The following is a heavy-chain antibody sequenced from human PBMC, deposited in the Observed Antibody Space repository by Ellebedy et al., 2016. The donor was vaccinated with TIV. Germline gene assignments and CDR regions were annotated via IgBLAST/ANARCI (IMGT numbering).Heavy chain of an antibody. CDR1: GDTFNSYA. Sequence: AASVKVSCKASGDTFNSYAISWVRQAPGQGLEWMGGIIPIFGTANYAQKFHGRVTITADESTSTAYMELSSLRSEDTAVYYCASGRTTISTWHYYGLDVWGQGTTVTVSS. D-gene: IGHD4-11*01. CDR2: IIPIFGTA. J-gene: IGHJ6*02. V-gene: IGHV1-69*13. CDR3: ASGRTTISTWHYYGLDV.